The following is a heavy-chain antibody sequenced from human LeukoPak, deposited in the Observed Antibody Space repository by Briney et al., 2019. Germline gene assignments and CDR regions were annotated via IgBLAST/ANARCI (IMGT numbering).Heavy chain of an antibody. CDR3: ARENVVVPAAGSYYYYYYMDV. D-gene: IGHD2-2*01. V-gene: IGHV3-20*04. CDR1: GFTFDDYG. J-gene: IGHJ6*03. Sequence: GRSLRLSCAASGFTFDDYGMSWVRQAPGKGLEWVSGINWNGGSTGYADSVKGRFTISRDNAKNSLYLQMNSLRAEDTALYYCARENVVVPAAGSYYYYYYMDVWGKGTTVTVSS. CDR2: INWNGGST.